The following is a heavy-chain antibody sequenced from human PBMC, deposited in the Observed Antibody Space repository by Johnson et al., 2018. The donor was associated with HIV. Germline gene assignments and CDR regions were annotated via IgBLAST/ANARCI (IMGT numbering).Heavy chain of an antibody. J-gene: IGHJ3*02. D-gene: IGHD3-22*01. V-gene: IGHV3-30*02. CDR1: GFTFSSYG. Sequence: QVQLVESGGGVVQPGGSLRLSCAASGFTFSSYGMHWVRQAPGKGLEWVAFIRYDGSNKYYADSVKGRFTISRDNSKNTLYLQMNSLRAEDTAVYYCAPLGDYYDSSGYYSDAFDIWGQGTMVTVSS. CDR2: IRYDGSNK. CDR3: APLGDYYDSSGYYSDAFDI.